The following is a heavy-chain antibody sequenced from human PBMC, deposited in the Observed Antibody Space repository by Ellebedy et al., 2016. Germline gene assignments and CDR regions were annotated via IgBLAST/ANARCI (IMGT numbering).Heavy chain of an antibody. CDR1: GFTFSNFF. D-gene: IGHD4-17*01. CDR2: ISGDGETT. CDR3: YYGHYSGS. J-gene: IGHJ4*02. Sequence: GESLKISXVASGFTFSNFFMSWVRQVPGGGLEWLSTISGDGETTFSADSVKGRFAISRDNSRNTVFLLMNSLRAEDTAVYYCYYGHYSGSWGQGTLVTVSS. V-gene: IGHV3-23*01.